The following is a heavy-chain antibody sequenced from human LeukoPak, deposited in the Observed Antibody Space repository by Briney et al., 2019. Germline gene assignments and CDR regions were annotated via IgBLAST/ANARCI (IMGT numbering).Heavy chain of an antibody. Sequence: GGSLRLSCTTSGLTFSTSGFNWVRQAPGKGLEWVASIGPTGFDRYHADSIKGRFTISRDNANNFLYLQMDSLRAEDTAVFYCATETNGRHYDYWGQGTLLTVSS. V-gene: IGHV3-21*06. CDR3: ATETNGRHYDY. CDR1: GLTFSTSG. CDR2: IGPTGFDR. J-gene: IGHJ4*02. D-gene: IGHD1-14*01.